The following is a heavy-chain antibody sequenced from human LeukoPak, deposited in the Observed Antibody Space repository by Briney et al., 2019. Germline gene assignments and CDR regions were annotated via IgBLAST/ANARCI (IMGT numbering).Heavy chain of an antibody. CDR1: GFTVSGNY. CDR2: IYSSGST. D-gene: IGHD7-27*01. V-gene: IGHV3-53*01. Sequence: GGSLRLSCAASGFTVSGNYMSWIRQAPGKGLEWVSVIYSSGSTYYADSVKGRFTISRDNSKNTLYLQMNSLRAEDTAVYYCARDRLTGEDYYYGMDVWGQGTMVTVSS. J-gene: IGHJ6*02. CDR3: ARDRLTGEDYYYGMDV.